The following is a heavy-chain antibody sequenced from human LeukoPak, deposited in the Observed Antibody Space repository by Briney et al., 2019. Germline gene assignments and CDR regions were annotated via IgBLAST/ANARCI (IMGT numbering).Heavy chain of an antibody. CDR2: IYYSGST. CDR1: GGSISPYY. D-gene: IGHD1-26*01. CDR3: ASHGGGGESYPRVFYY. J-gene: IGHJ4*02. Sequence: SETLSLTCTVSGGSISPYYWSWIRQPPRERLEWIGYIYYSGSTNYNPSLNSRVTISVDPSKNQFSLKLSSMTAAETDVYYCASHGGGGESYPRVFYYWGRGNLVTVSS. V-gene: IGHV4-59*08.